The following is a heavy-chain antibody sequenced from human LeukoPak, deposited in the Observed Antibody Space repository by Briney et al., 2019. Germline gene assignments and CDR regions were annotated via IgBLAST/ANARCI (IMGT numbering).Heavy chain of an antibody. CDR1: GYTFTGYY. D-gene: IGHD3-10*01. V-gene: IGHV1-2*02. CDR3: AILGGVRGTKRAFDI. Sequence: ASVKVSCKASGYTFTGYYMHWVRQAPGQGLERMGWINPNSGGTNYAQKFQGRVTMTRDTSISAAYMELSRLRSDDTAVYCCAILGGVRGTKRAFDIWGQGTMVTVSS. CDR2: INPNSGGT. J-gene: IGHJ3*02.